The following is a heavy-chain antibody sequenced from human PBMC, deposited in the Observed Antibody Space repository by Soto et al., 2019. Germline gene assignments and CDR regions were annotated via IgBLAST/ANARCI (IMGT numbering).Heavy chain of an antibody. CDR2: ISSNSAYI. CDR3: TRDASRDSSARGWFDP. V-gene: IGHV3-21*01. Sequence: GGSLRLSCAASGFTFRSFTMNWVRQARGKGLEWVSTISSNSAYIYYTDALRGRFTISRDNAKNSLHLQMNSLRAEDTAVYYCTRDASRDSSARGWFDPWGPGTLVTVSS. D-gene: IGHD6-13*01. CDR1: GFTFRSFT. J-gene: IGHJ5*02.